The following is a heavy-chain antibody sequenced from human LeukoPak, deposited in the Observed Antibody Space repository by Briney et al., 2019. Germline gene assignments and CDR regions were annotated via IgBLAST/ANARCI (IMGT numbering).Heavy chain of an antibody. CDR1: GFTFDNYA. CDR3: ARFDSGWQALDY. V-gene: IGHV3-9*01. CDR2: ISWDSGSI. J-gene: IGHJ4*02. D-gene: IGHD6-19*01. Sequence: GGSLRLSCAASGFTFDNYAMHWVRQAPGKGLEWVAGISWDSGSIKYADSVKGRFTISRDNANNSLYLQMNSLRTEETALYYCARFDSGWQALDYWGQGTLVTVSS.